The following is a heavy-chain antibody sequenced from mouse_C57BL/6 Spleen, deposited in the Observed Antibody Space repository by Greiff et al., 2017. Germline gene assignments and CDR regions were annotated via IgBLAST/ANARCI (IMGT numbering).Heavy chain of an antibody. CDR2: ISSGSSTI. CDR1: GFTFSDYG. CDR3: ARGGIYYDYDDGYAMDY. Sequence: EVQLVESGGGLVKPGGSLKLSCAASGFTFSDYGMHWVRQAPEKGLEWVAYISSGSSTIYYADTVKGRFTISRDNAKNTLFLQMTSLRSEDTAMYYCARGGIYYDYDDGYAMDYWGQGTSGTVSS. J-gene: IGHJ4*01. V-gene: IGHV5-17*01. D-gene: IGHD2-4*01.